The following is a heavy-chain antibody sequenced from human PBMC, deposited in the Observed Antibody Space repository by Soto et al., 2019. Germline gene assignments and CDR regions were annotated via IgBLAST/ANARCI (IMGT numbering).Heavy chain of an antibody. D-gene: IGHD3-10*01. V-gene: IGHV3-23*01. J-gene: IGHJ6*03. CDR1: GFTFSTYA. CDR2: ISGSGSDR. CDR3: TKTPRSYYYYLDV. Sequence: EVQVLESGGGLVQPGGSLRLSCVASGFTFSTYAMNWVRQAPGKGLEWVSGISGSGSDRYYADSVRGRFTISRDNSTNTLNLQMDSLRADDTAIYFCTKTPRSYYYYLDVWGKGTTVTVSS.